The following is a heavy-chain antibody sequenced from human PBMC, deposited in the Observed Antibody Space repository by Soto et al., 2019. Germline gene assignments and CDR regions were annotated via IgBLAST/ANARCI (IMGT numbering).Heavy chain of an antibody. J-gene: IGHJ4*02. V-gene: IGHV1-3*01. D-gene: IGHD5-18*01. CDR3: ERDTGYSYGYHPSAF. CDR1: GYTFTKYA. Sequence: QVQLVQSGAQVKKPGASVKVSCKTSGYTFTKYAVDWVRQAPGQGLEWMGWSNAGNGNTKYSQKFQGRVTITRDTSATMVYMALSSLRAEDTAVYYCERDTGYSYGYHPSAFWGQGTLVTVSS. CDR2: SNAGNGNT.